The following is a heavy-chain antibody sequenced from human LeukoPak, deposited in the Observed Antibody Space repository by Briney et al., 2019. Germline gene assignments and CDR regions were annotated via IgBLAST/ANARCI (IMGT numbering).Heavy chain of an antibody. CDR3: ARHTYWGYQVS. J-gene: IGHJ5*02. Sequence: PSETLSLTCTVSGGSISSPSYAWGWIRQPPGKGLDWIGSVYYSDTTYYNPAFKSRCTISVDESKNQFSLKLSSVTAADTAVYYCARHTYWGYQVSWGQGSLVIVSS. CDR2: VYYSDTT. CDR1: GGSISSPSYA. D-gene: IGHD2-8*02. V-gene: IGHV4-39*01.